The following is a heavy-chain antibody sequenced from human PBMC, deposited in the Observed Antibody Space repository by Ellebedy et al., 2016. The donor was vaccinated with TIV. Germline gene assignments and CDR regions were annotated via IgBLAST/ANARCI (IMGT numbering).Heavy chain of an antibody. J-gene: IGHJ4*02. V-gene: IGHV1-69*06. CDR1: GGTFSSYA. D-gene: IGHD1-26*01. Sequence: SVKVSXXASGGTFSSYAISWVRQAPGQGLEWMGGIIPIFGTANYAQKFQGRVTITADKSTSTAYMELSSLRSEDTAVYYCARVSQKRGLVGATCWGQGTLVTVSS. CDR2: IIPIFGTA. CDR3: ARVSQKRGLVGATC.